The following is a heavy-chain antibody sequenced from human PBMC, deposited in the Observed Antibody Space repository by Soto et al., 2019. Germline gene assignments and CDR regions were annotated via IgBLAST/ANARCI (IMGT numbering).Heavy chain of an antibody. CDR1: GPTFIAYY. CDR2: IDPKLGGT. V-gene: IGHV1-2*02. D-gene: IGHD5-12*01. CDR3: ARVSVDVPE. J-gene: IGHJ4*02. Sequence: QLVQSGAEVKKPGASVRVSCKTSGPTFIAYYIHCVRQAPGQGLEWMGWIDPKLGGTTYEQKFLGRVTITRDTSINTAYMDLNRLTSDDAAVYYCARVSVDVPEWGQGTLITVTS.